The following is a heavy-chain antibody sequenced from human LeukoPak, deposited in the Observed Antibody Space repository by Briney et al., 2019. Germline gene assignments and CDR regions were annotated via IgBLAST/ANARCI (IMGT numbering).Heavy chain of an antibody. CDR2: ISYDGSNK. CDR3: ARDLGRYYYYMDV. V-gene: IGHV3-30*03. CDR1: GFTFSSYG. D-gene: IGHD1-26*01. Sequence: GRSLRLSCAASGFTFSSYGMHWVRQAPGKGLEWVAVISYDGSNKYYADSVKGRFTISRDNSKNTLYLQMNSLRAEDTAVYYCARDLGRYYYYMDVWGKGTTVTVSS. J-gene: IGHJ6*03.